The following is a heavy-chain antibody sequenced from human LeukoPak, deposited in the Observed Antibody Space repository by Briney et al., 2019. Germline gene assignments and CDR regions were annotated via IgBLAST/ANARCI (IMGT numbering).Heavy chain of an antibody. CDR2: ISSSSSYT. D-gene: IGHD6-13*01. J-gene: IGHJ4*02. CDR1: GIPFSDFY. CDR3: AAGTAADY. V-gene: IGHV3-11*03. Sequence: SGGSLRLSCVVSGIPFSDFYMNWIRQAPGKGLEWISYISSSSSYTGYAESVKGRFTISRDNAKSALYLQMNDLRVDDTALYYCAAGTAADYWGQGTLVLVSS.